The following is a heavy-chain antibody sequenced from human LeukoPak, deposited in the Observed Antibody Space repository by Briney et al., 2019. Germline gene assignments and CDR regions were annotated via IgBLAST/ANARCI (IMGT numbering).Heavy chain of an antibody. Sequence: ASVKVSCKASGYTFTGYYMHWVRQAPGQGLEWMGWTNPNSGGTNYAQKFQGRVTMTRDTSISTAYMELSRLRSDDTAVYYCARQLGVTVAEGYWGQGTLVTVSS. J-gene: IGHJ4*02. D-gene: IGHD6-19*01. V-gene: IGHV1-2*02. CDR3: ARQLGVTVAEGY. CDR2: TNPNSGGT. CDR1: GYTFTGYY.